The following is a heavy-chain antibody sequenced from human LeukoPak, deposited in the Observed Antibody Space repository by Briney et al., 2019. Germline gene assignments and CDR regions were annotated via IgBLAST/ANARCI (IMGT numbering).Heavy chain of an antibody. CDR3: ARDVLSYGDSGVDY. D-gene: IGHD2-2*01. CDR1: GFTFSSYT. J-gene: IGHJ4*02. V-gene: IGHV3-48*02. Sequence: GGSLRLSCAASGFTFSSYTMTWVRQAPGKGLEWVSYISGSSTTIYYADSVKGRFTISRDNAKNSPYLQMNSLRDEDTAVYYCARDVLSYGDSGVDYWGQGTPVTVSS. CDR2: ISGSSTTI.